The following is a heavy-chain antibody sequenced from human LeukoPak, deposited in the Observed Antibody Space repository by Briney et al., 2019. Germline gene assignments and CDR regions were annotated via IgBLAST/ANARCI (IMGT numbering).Heavy chain of an antibody. CDR3: AKGLGTGSVLARPLHY. V-gene: IGHV3-30*18. CDR1: GFTFSTYD. Sequence: GGSLRLSCAASGFTFSTYDMHWVRQAPDKGLQWVAVISSDGYRTDYPDSVRGRFTISRDNFKNTVDLQMISVTAEDTAMYFCAKGLGTGSVLARPLHYWGQGTLVTVSS. D-gene: IGHD3-10*01. J-gene: IGHJ4*02. CDR2: ISSDGYRT.